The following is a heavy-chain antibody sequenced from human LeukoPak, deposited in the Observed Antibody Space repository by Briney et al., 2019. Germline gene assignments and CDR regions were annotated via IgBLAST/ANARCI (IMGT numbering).Heavy chain of an antibody. Sequence: ASVKVCCKASGYTFTGYYMHWVRQAPAQGLEWMGWINPNSGGTNYEQEFEGRSTMIRGTSISTAFKELMKLRTDDAAADYCGRDGDYDIVTGYGYNWIDPWGQGTLVTVSS. CDR2: INPNSGGT. CDR3: GRDGDYDIVTGYGYNWIDP. CDR1: GYTFTGYY. V-gene: IGHV1-2*02. J-gene: IGHJ5*02. D-gene: IGHD3-9*01.